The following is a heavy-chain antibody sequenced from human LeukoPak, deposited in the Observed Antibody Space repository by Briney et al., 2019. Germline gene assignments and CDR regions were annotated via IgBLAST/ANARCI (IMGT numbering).Heavy chain of an antibody. J-gene: IGHJ4*02. V-gene: IGHV4-59*01. Sequence: SETLSLTCTVSGDSMSSYYWSWFRQPPGKGLEWIGYIYYSGSTNYNPSLKSRMTMSVDTSKNQFSLKLSSVTAADTALYYCAREDTAMVIFDYWGQGTLVTVSS. CDR3: AREDTAMVIFDY. CDR1: GDSMSSYY. D-gene: IGHD5-18*01. CDR2: IYYSGST.